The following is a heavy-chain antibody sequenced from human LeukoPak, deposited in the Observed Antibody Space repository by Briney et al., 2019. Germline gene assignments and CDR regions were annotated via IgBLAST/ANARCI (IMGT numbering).Heavy chain of an antibody. D-gene: IGHD1-26*01. CDR3: AFSWGSYSIFDY. CDR1: GGSFSGYY. J-gene: IGHJ4*02. V-gene: IGHV4-59*06. Sequence: SETLSLTCAVYGGSFSGYYWSWIRQPPGKGLEWIGYIYYSGSTYYNPSLKSRVTISVDTSKNQFSLKLSSVTAADTAVYYCAFSWGSYSIFDYWGQGTLVTVSS. CDR2: IYYSGST.